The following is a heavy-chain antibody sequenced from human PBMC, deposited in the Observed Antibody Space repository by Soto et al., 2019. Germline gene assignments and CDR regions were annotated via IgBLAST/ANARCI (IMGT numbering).Heavy chain of an antibody. Sequence: GGSLRLSCAASGFTFSSYWMHWVRQAPGKGLVWVSRINSDGSSTSYADSVKGRFTISRDNSKNTLYLQMNSLRAEDTAVYYCAKRAAGTSFDYWGQGTQVTVSS. CDR3: AKRAAGTSFDY. D-gene: IGHD6-13*01. CDR2: INSDGSST. V-gene: IGHV3-74*01. CDR1: GFTFSSYW. J-gene: IGHJ4*02.